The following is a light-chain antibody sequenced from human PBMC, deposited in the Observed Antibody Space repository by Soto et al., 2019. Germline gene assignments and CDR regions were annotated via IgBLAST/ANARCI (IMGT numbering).Light chain of an antibody. V-gene: IGKV3-11*01. J-gene: IGKJ4*01. CDR2: DAS. CDR3: QQRSNWPRLT. Sequence: EIVLTQSPDTLSVSPGERATLSCRASQSVSSNLAWYQQKPGQAPRLLIYDASNRAIGIPARFSGSGSGTDFTLTISSLQPEDFAVYFCQQRSNWPRLTFGGGTKVDIK. CDR1: QSVSSN.